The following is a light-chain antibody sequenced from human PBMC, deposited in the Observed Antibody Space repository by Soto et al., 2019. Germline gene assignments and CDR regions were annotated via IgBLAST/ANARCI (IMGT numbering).Light chain of an antibody. CDR2: GAS. Sequence: DIQMTQSPSSVSASVGDRVTISCRASHDVRSGLAWYQQKPGKAPNLLIYGASTLQSGVPSRFRGSGSGTDFTLTISSLQPEDFATYYCQQANGDPWTFGQGTKVEIK. CDR1: HDVRSG. CDR3: QQANGDPWT. J-gene: IGKJ1*01. V-gene: IGKV1-12*02.